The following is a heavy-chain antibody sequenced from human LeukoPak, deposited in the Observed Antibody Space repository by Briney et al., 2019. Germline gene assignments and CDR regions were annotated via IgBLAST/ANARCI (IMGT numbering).Heavy chain of an antibody. CDR3: AKDWAVAGLFDI. J-gene: IGHJ3*02. CDR1: GFTFSSYA. Sequence: GGSLRLSYAASGFTFSSYAMSWVRQAPGKGLEWVSAISGSGGSTYYADSVKGRFTISRDNSKNTLYLQMNSLRAEDTAVYYCAKDWAVAGLFDIWGQGTMVTVSS. CDR2: ISGSGGST. D-gene: IGHD6-19*01. V-gene: IGHV3-23*01.